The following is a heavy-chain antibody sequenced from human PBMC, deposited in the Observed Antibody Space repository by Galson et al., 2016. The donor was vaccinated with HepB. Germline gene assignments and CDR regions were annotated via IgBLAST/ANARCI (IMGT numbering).Heavy chain of an antibody. Sequence: SVKVSCKASGYTFTGYYMHWVRQAPGQGLEWMGWINPNTGGTNYAQKFQVRVTMTRDTSISTAYMELSRLRSDDTAVYYCASPYYDILTGYYRPQYYYGMDVWGQGTTVTVSS. V-gene: IGHV1-2*02. CDR1: GYTFTGYY. CDR2: INPNTGGT. CDR3: ASPYYDILTGYYRPQYYYGMDV. J-gene: IGHJ6*02. D-gene: IGHD3-9*01.